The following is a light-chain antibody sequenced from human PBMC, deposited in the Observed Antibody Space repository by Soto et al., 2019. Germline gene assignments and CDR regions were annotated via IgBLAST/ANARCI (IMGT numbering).Light chain of an antibody. J-gene: IGKJ1*01. CDR3: QQYYIYWS. CDR2: KAS. Sequence: DIQMTQSPSTLSASVGDRVTITCRASQSISSWLAWYQHKPGKAPKLLIYKASSLESGVPSRFSGSVSGTEFTLTISSLQPDDFATYYCQQYYIYWSFGQGTQV. CDR1: QSISSW. V-gene: IGKV1-5*03.